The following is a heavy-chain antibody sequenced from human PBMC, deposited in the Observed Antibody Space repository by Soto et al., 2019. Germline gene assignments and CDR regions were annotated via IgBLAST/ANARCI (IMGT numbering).Heavy chain of an antibody. Sequence: SVKVSCKASGYTFSDYHIHWVRQAPGQGLEWMGRINCDSGGTNLGRGFQDWVTLTRDTSISAVQMELSRLKSDDTAIYYCARERYDGGWYGMDIWGPGTTVTVSS. V-gene: IGHV1-2*04. CDR2: INCDSGGT. CDR3: ARERYDGGWYGMDI. D-gene: IGHD6-19*01. CDR1: GYTFSDYH. J-gene: IGHJ6*02.